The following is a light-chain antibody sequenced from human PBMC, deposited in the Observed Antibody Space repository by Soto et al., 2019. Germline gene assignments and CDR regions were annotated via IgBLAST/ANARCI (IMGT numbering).Light chain of an antibody. Sequence: EVVMTQSPGTLSVSPGERVTLSCRASQSVSSKLVWYQQKPGQAPRLLIYGASTGATGIPARFSGSGSGTEFTLTISSLQSEDFGVYHCQQYNNWYTFGQGTKLEIK. V-gene: IGKV3-15*01. CDR2: GAS. CDR3: QQYNNWYT. J-gene: IGKJ2*01. CDR1: QSVSSK.